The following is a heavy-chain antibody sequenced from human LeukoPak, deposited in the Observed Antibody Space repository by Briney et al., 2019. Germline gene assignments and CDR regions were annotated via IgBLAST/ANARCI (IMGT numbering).Heavy chain of an antibody. CDR2: VDPEDGET. J-gene: IGHJ4*02. CDR3: APHAKYYYDSSGYY. V-gene: IGHV1-69-2*01. Sequence: ASVKISCKVSGYTFTDYYMHWVQQAPGKGLEWIGLVDPEDGETIYAEKFQGRVTITADTSTDTAYMEMSSLRSEDTAVYYCAPHAKYYYDSSGYYWGQGTLVTVSS. CDR1: GYTFTDYY. D-gene: IGHD3-22*01.